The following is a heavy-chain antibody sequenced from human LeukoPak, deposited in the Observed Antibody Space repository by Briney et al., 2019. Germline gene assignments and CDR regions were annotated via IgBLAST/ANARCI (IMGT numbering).Heavy chain of an antibody. D-gene: IGHD3-9*01. CDR1: GFTFSSYG. Sequence: SGGSLRLSCAAAGFTFSSYGMHWVRQAPGKGLEWVAVISYDGSNKYYADSVKGRFTISRDNSKNTLYLQMNSLRAEDTAVYYCASGFRYGHYWGQGTLVTVSS. J-gene: IGHJ4*02. CDR3: ASGFRYGHY. V-gene: IGHV3-30*03. CDR2: ISYDGSNK.